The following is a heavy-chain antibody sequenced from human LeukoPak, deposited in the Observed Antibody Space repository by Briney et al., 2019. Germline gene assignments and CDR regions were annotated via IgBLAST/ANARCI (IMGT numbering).Heavy chain of an antibody. J-gene: IGHJ4*02. Sequence: SETLSLTCTVSGGSISSYYWSWIRQPPGKGLEWIGYIYHSGSTYYNPSLKSRVTISVDRSKNQFSLKLSSVTAADTAVYYCARSHSSGWAGGPFDYWGQGTLVTVSS. V-gene: IGHV4-59*12. D-gene: IGHD6-19*01. CDR3: ARSHSSGWAGGPFDY. CDR2: IYHSGST. CDR1: GGSISSYY.